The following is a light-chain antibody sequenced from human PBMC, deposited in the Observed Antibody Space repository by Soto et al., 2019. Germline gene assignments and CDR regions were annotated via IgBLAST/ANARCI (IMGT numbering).Light chain of an antibody. CDR3: FSFTNTSTQV. CDR2: EVN. V-gene: IGLV2-14*01. Sequence: CALTQPTSVSASAVQSITISCTGTGSDIGAYDYVSWFQQHPGKAPKLMISEVNNRPSRVSNRFSGSKSGNTAYLTISGLQVEDEAEYFCFSFTNTSTQVFGTGTKVT. CDR1: GSDIGAYDY. J-gene: IGLJ1*01.